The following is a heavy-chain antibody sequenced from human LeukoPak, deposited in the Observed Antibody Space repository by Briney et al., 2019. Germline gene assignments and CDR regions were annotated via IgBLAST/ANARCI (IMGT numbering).Heavy chain of an antibody. CDR3: EKERTMVRRVLDV. D-gene: IGHD3-10*01. CDR2: FCWNSGSI. Sequence: GGSLRLSCAASGFTFDDYAMHWVREAPGGGGEWVSGFCWNSGSIGYADSVKGRFTLSRDNAKNSLYLQMNSLRAEDTALSYCEKERTMVRRVLDVWGQGTTVTVSS. V-gene: IGHV3-9*01. J-gene: IGHJ6*02. CDR1: GFTFDDYA.